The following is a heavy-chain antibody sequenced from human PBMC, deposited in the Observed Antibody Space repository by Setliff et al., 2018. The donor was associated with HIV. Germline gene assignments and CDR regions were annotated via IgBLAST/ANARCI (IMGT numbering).Heavy chain of an antibody. D-gene: IGHD2-15*01. V-gene: IGHV3-15*01. J-gene: IGHJ4*02. CDR3: TADLPDSAPYCFDY. CDR1: GFSFDDYA. CDR2: IKSGGTA. Sequence: GGSLRLSCTASGFSFDDYALTWVRQAPGKGLEWVAQIKSGGTADYAAPVKGRFTISRDDSKNVVSLQMDSLKTEDTAVYYCTADLPDSAPYCFDYWGQGALVTVSS.